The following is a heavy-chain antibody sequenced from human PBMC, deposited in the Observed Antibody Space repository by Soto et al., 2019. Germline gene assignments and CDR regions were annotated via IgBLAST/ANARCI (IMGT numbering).Heavy chain of an antibody. CDR3: AGAPSAGLRFLEWLFGGMDV. CDR1: GGTFSSYA. V-gene: IGHV1-69*06. J-gene: IGHJ6*02. D-gene: IGHD3-3*01. Sequence: SVKVSCKASGGTFSSYAISWVRQAPGQGLEWMGGIIPIFGTANYAQKFQGRVTITADKSTSTAYMELSSLRSEDTAVYYCAGAPSAGLRFLEWLFGGMDVLGQGTTVTVSS. CDR2: IIPIFGTA.